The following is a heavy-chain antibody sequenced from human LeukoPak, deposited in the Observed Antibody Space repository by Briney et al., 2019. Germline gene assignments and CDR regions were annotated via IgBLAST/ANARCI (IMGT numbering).Heavy chain of an antibody. J-gene: IGHJ6*03. D-gene: IGHD3-10*01. V-gene: IGHV4-38-2*01. CDR2: IYTSGST. CDR3: ARGVITMVRGVIGYYYYYMDV. Sequence: SETLSLTCAVSGYSISSGYYWGWIRQPPGKGLEWIGRIYTSGSTNYNPSLKSRVTMSVDTSKNQFSLKLSSVTAADTAVYYCARGVITMVRGVIGYYYYYMDVWGKGTTVTVSS. CDR1: GYSISSGYY.